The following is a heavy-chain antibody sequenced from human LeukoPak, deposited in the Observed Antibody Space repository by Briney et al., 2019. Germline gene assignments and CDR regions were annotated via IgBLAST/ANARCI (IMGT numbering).Heavy chain of an antibody. V-gene: IGHV4-34*01. D-gene: IGHD4-17*01. CDR3: TRMTTGHDY. Sequence: PSETQSLTCAVSGVSFNDYYWSWVRQTPGRGLERIGEINHSGYTNDSPSLKSRVTLSIDTSRKQFSLNLRSVTVADTGIYYCTRMTTGHDYWGQGTLVTVSS. CDR1: GVSFNDYY. CDR2: INHSGYT. J-gene: IGHJ4*02.